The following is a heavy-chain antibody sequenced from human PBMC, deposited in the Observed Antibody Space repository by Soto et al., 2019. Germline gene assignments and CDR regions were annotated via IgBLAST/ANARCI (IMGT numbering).Heavy chain of an antibody. CDR1: GYSFTNYY. D-gene: IGHD2-15*01. CDR2: INPNTGVT. J-gene: IGHJ5*02. CDR3: ARDRVVVVAATRAGHWFDP. V-gene: IGHV1-2*02. Sequence: ASVKVSCKASGYSFTNYYMHWVRQAPGQGLEWMGWINPNTGVTKYAQNFQGRVTMTRDTSISTAYMELSSVTAADTAVYYCARDRVVVVAATRAGHWFDPWGQGTLVTVSS.